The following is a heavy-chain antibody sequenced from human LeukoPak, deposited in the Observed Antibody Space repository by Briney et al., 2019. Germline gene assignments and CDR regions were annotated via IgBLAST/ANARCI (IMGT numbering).Heavy chain of an antibody. D-gene: IGHD2-15*01. CDR3: ARDCSGGSCVFDS. CDR1: GYTFTSYY. CDR2: INPSGGST. V-gene: IGHV1-46*01. J-gene: IGHJ4*02. Sequence: ASVKVSCKASGYTFTSYYMHWVRQAPGQGLEWMGIINPSGGSTSYAQRFQGRVTMTTDVSTSTAYMELSSLRSEDTAVYYCARDCSGGSCVFDSWGQGTLVTVSS.